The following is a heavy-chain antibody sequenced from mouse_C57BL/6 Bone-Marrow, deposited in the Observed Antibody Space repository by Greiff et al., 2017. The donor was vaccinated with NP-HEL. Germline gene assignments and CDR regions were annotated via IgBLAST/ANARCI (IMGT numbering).Heavy chain of an antibody. CDR3: AVINTPFAY. CDR2: IDPSDSYT. V-gene: IGHV1-50*01. D-gene: IGHD1-1*01. J-gene: IGHJ3*01. Sequence: QVQLQQPGAELVKPGASVKLSCKASGYTFTSYWMQWVKQRPGQGLEWIGEIDPSDSYTNYNQKFKGKATLTVDTSSSTAYMQLSSLTSEDSAVYDCAVINTPFAYWGQGTLVTVSA. CDR1: GYTFTSYW.